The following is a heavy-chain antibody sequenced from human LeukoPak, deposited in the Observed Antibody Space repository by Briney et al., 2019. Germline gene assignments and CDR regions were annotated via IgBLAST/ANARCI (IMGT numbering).Heavy chain of an antibody. CDR3: ARDPRLRGTYYFDY. J-gene: IGHJ4*02. CDR1: GLTFSSYA. V-gene: IGHV3-23*01. D-gene: IGHD4-17*01. CDR2: ISGSGGIT. Sequence: GGSLRLSCAASGLTFSSYAMSWVRQAQGKGLEWVSGISGSGGITDSADSVKGRFTISRDNSKNTLYLQMNSLRAEDTAVYYCARDPRLRGTYYFDYWGQGTLVTVSS.